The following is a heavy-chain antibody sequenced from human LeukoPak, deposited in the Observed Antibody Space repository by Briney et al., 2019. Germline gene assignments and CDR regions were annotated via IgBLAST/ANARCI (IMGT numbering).Heavy chain of an antibody. CDR1: GGSISSGGYY. CDR3: ARDYSNYPFGTYYGMDV. V-gene: IGHV4-31*03. D-gene: IGHD4-11*01. J-gene: IGHJ6*02. Sequence: PSQTLSLTCTVSGGSISSGGYYWRWIRQHPGKGLEWIGYIYYSGSTYYNPSLKSRVTISVDTSKNQFSLKLSSVTAADTAVYYCARDYSNYPFGTYYGMDVWGQGTTVTVSS. CDR2: IYYSGST.